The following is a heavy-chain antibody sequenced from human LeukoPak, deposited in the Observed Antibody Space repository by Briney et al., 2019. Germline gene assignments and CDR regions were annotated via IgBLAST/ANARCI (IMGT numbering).Heavy chain of an antibody. D-gene: IGHD2-15*01. CDR3: ARDGRSLRAWYYYMDV. CDR2: ISYDGSNK. V-gene: IGHV3-30-3*01. CDR1: GFTFSSYA. J-gene: IGHJ6*03. Sequence: PGGSLRLSCAASGFTFSSYAMHWVRQAPGKGLEWVAVISYDGSNKYYADSVKGRFTISRDNSKNTLYLQMNSLRAEDTAVYYCARDGRSLRAWYYYMDVWGKGTTVTVSS.